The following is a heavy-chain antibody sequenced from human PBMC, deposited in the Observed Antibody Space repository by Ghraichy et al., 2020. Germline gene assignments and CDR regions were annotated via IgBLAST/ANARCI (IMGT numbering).Heavy chain of an antibody. Sequence: GGSLRLSCAASGFTFSDYYMSWIRQAPGKGLEWVSYISSSSSYTNYADSVKGRFTISRDKAKNSLYLQMNSLRAEDTAVYYCARVGITMIASDYWGQGTLVTVSS. CDR1: GFTFSDYY. J-gene: IGHJ4*02. D-gene: IGHD3-22*01. CDR3: ARVGITMIASDY. V-gene: IGHV3-11*06. CDR2: ISSSSSYT.